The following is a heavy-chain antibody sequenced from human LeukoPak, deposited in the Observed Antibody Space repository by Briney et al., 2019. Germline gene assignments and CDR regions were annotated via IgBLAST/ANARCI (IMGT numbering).Heavy chain of an antibody. J-gene: IGHJ4*02. Sequence: PSETLSLTCSVSCGSLTRFYWGWVRESPGKGLEWIGYIYYSGSTAYNPSLKNRVTISVDTSKNQFSLNLTSVTAADTAFYYCARGPTRYYFDYWGQGTVVTVSS. V-gene: IGHV4-59*01. D-gene: IGHD3-3*01. CDR2: IYYSGST. CDR3: ARGPTRYYFDY. CDR1: CGSLTRFY.